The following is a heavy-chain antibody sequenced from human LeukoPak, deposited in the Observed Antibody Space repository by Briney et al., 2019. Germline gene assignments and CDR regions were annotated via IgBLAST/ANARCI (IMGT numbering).Heavy chain of an antibody. CDR2: ISGSGGNT. CDR3: AKDRRITMAGTVDYFDY. Sequence: GGSLRLSCAASGFTFNNYAMSWVRQAPGKGLEWVSSISGSGGNTYYADSVKGRFTISRDNSKYTLYLQMNSLRAADTAVYYCAKDRRITMAGTVDYFDYWGQGTLVTVSS. D-gene: IGHD6-19*01. CDR1: GFTFNNYA. J-gene: IGHJ4*02. V-gene: IGHV3-23*01.